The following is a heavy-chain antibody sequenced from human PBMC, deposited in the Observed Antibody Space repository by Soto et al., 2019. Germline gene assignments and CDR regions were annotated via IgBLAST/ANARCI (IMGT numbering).Heavy chain of an antibody. V-gene: IGHV4-34*01. CDR3: ARGHYGDYVLDRLFDY. Sequence: KSSETLSLTCAVYGGSFSGYYWSWIRQPPGKGLEWIGEINHSGSTNYNPSLKSRVTISVDTSKNQFSLKLSSVTAADTAVYYCARGHYGDYVLDRLFDYWGQGTLVTVSS. CDR1: GGSFSGYY. D-gene: IGHD4-17*01. J-gene: IGHJ4*02. CDR2: INHSGST.